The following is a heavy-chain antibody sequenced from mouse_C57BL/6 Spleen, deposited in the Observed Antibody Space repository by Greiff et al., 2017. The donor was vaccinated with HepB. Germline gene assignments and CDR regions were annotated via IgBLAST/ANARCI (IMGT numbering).Heavy chain of an antibody. Sequence: EVQRVESGGGLVKPGGSLKLSCAASGFTFSDYGMHWVRQAPEKGLEWVAYISSGSSTIYYADTVKGRFTISRDNAKNTLFLQMTSLRSEDTAMYYCARPRWLGAMDYWGQGTSVTVSS. V-gene: IGHV5-17*01. CDR3: ARPRWLGAMDY. D-gene: IGHD1-1*02. CDR1: GFTFSDYG. CDR2: ISSGSSTI. J-gene: IGHJ4*01.